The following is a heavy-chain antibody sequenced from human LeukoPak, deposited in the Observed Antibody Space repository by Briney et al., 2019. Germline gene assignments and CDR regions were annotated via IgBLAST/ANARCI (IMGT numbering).Heavy chain of an antibody. V-gene: IGHV4-59*01. Sequence: SETLSLTCTVSSGSISGYYWSWIRQPPGKGLELIGYIHYTGTTTYNPSLRGRVTISVDTSKNQFSLRLSSVTAADTAVYFCVRHKWDSGVGATSGFDYWGQGILVTVSS. CDR3: VRHKWDSGVGATSGFDY. CDR1: SGSISGYY. J-gene: IGHJ4*02. D-gene: IGHD1-26*01. CDR2: IHYTGTT.